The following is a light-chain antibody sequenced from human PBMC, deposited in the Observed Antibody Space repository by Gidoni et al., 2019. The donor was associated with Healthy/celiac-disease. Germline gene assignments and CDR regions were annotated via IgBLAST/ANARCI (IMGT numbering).Light chain of an antibody. V-gene: IGKV3-20*01. CDR1: QSVSSSY. J-gene: IGKJ4*01. CDR3: QQYGSSPSLT. CDR2: GAS. Sequence: EIVLKQSPGTLSLSPGERATLSCRASQSVSSSYLAWYQQKPGQAPRLLIYGASSRATGIPDRFSGSGSGTDFTLTISRLEPEDFAVYYCQQYGSSPSLTFGGGTKVEIQ.